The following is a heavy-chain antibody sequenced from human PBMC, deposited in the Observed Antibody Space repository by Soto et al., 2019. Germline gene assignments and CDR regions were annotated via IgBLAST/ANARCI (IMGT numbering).Heavy chain of an antibody. CDR2: IYYSGST. CDR1: GGSISSGGYY. J-gene: IGHJ5*02. Sequence: SETLSLTCTVSGGSISSGGYYWTWIRQHPGKGLEWIGYIYYSGSTYYNPSLKSRVTVSVDTSKNQFSLKLSSVTAADTAVYYCTRRPSDIWFDPWGQGTLVTV. D-gene: IGHD1-26*01. CDR3: TRRPSDIWFDP. V-gene: IGHV4-31*03.